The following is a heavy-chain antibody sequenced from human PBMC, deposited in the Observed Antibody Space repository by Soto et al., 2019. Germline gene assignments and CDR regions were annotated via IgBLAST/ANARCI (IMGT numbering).Heavy chain of an antibody. J-gene: IGHJ6*02. CDR2: IDWDDDK. Sequence: SGPTLVNPTQTLTLTCTFSGFSLSTSGMCVSWIRQPPGKALEWLARIDWDDDKYYSTSLKTRLTISKDTSKNQVVLTMTNMDPVDTATYYCARRRGGYDIYYYGMDGWGQGTKVTVAS. V-gene: IGHV2-70*11. CDR3: ARRRGGYDIYYYGMDG. D-gene: IGHD5-12*01. CDR1: GFSLSTSGMC.